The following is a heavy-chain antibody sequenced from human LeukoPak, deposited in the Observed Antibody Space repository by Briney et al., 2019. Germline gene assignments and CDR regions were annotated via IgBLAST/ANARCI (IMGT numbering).Heavy chain of an antibody. CDR3: ARSNQADDY. CDR1: GFTFSSYW. V-gene: IGHV3-74*01. D-gene: IGHD1-14*01. J-gene: IGHJ4*02. Sequence: LPGRSLRLSYAASGFTFSSYWMHWVRQVPGKGLVWVARINPGGSSITYADSVKGRFTISRDNAKNTLYLQMDSLRAEDTGVYYCARSNQADDYWGQGTLVTVSS. CDR2: INPGGSSI.